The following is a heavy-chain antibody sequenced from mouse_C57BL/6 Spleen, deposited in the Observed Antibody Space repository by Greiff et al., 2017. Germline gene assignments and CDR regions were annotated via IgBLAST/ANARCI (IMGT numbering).Heavy chain of an antibody. Sequence: QVQLQQSGAELVRPGASVKLSCKASGYTFTDYYINWVKQRPGQGLEWIARIYPGSGNTYYNEKFKGKATLTAEKSSSTAYMQLSSLTSEDSAVYFCAKRRWAMDYWGQGTSVTVSS. D-gene: IGHD1-1*01. V-gene: IGHV1-76*01. CDR3: AKRRWAMDY. CDR2: IYPGSGNT. CDR1: GYTFTDYY. J-gene: IGHJ4*01.